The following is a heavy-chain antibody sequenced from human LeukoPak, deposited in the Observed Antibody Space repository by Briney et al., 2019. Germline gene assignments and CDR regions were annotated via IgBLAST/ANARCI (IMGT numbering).Heavy chain of an antibody. CDR3: ARDGTAVAGTLTFDY. V-gene: IGHV1-2*02. CDR2: INPNSGGT. D-gene: IGHD6-19*01. CDR1: GYTFTGYY. J-gene: IGHJ4*02. Sequence: ASVKVSCKASGYTFTGYYMHWVRQAPGQGLEWMGWINPNSGGTNYAQKFQGRVTMTRDTSISTAYMELSRLRSDDTAVYYCARDGTAVAGTLTFDYWGQGTLVTVSS.